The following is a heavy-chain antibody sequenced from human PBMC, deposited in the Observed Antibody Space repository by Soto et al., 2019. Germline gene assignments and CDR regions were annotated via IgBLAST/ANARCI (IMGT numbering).Heavy chain of an antibody. Sequence: EVQLVESGGGLVQPGRSLRLSCAASGFSFDDYAMHWVRQSPGKGLEWVSGISWNSGSVGYADSVKGRFTISRDNARNSLYLQMNSLRAEDTALYYCAKDNGLGVRPVFYFFGDWGQGTLVTVSS. CDR2: ISWNSGSV. CDR1: GFSFDDYA. V-gene: IGHV3-9*01. CDR3: AKDNGLGVRPVFYFFGD. J-gene: IGHJ4*02. D-gene: IGHD2-2*01.